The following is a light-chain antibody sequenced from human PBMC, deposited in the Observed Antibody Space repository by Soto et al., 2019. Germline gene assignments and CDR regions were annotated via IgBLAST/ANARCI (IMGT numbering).Light chain of an antibody. Sequence: QSVLTQPASVSGSPGQSITISCTGTSSDVGGYNYVSWYQQHPGKAPKLMIYEVSNRPSGVSNRFSGSKSGNTASLTISGRQAEDEADDYCSSYTSSSTSVVFGGGTKVTVL. CDR3: SSYTSSSTSVV. CDR1: SSDVGGYNY. V-gene: IGLV2-14*01. J-gene: IGLJ2*01. CDR2: EVS.